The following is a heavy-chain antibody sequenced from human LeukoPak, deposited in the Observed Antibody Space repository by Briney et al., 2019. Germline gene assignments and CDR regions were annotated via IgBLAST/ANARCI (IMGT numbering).Heavy chain of an antibody. J-gene: IGHJ3*02. Sequence: GGSLRLSCAASGFTFSSYWMHWVRQAPGKGLVWVSRINSDGSSTNYADSVKGRFTKSRDNAKNTLYLQMNSLRAEDTAVYYCAKTYYYDRSGYYYENAFDTWGQGTMVTVSS. V-gene: IGHV3-74*01. D-gene: IGHD3-22*01. CDR3: AKTYYYDRSGYYYENAFDT. CDR1: GFTFSSYW. CDR2: INSDGSST.